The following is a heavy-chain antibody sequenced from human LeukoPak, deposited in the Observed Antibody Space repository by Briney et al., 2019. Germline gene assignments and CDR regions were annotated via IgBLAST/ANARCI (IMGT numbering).Heavy chain of an antibody. CDR3: ARGRTGYDLFG. V-gene: IGHV4-39*07. CDR2: IYYSGST. CDR1: GGSISSSSYY. Sequence: PSETLSLTCTVSGGSISSSSYYWGWIRQPPGKGLEWIGSIYYSGSTYYNPSLKSRVTISVDTSKNQFSLKLSSVTAADTAVYYCARGRTGYDLFGWGQGTLVTVSS. D-gene: IGHD3/OR15-3a*01. J-gene: IGHJ4*02.